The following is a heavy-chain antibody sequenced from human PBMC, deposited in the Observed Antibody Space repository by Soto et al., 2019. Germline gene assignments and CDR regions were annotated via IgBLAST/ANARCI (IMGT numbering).Heavy chain of an antibody. V-gene: IGHV1-69*01. CDR1: GGTFRNLA. D-gene: IGHD2-15*01. Sequence: QVQLVQSGAEVKKPGSSVKVSCKASGGTFRNLAINWVRQAPGQGLEWVGGFIPIIGGGINAQKFQGRVTNTSDESTSTAYMELSSLKSEDTAMYFCARRSVSHSNAFDFWGQGTMVTVSS. CDR3: ARRSVSHSNAFDF. J-gene: IGHJ3*01. CDR2: FIPIIGGG.